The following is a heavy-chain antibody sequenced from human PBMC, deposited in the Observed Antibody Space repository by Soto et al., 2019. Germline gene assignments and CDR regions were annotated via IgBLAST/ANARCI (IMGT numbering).Heavy chain of an antibody. V-gene: IGHV1-69*02. CDR1: GGTFSSYT. Sequence: SVKVSCKASGGTFSSYTISWVRQAPGQGLEWMGRIIPILGIANYAQKFQGRVTITADKSTSTAYMELSSLRSEDTAVYYCARKYCSGGSCESNAFDIWGQGTMVTVSS. CDR3: ARKYCSGGSCESNAFDI. D-gene: IGHD2-15*01. CDR2: IIPILGIA. J-gene: IGHJ3*02.